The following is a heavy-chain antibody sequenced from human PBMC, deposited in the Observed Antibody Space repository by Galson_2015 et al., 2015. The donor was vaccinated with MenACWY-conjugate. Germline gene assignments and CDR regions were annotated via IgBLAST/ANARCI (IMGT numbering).Heavy chain of an antibody. CDR2: MRSDGIYT. D-gene: IGHD3-10*01. V-gene: IGHV3-74*01. CDR3: FFYGSGIYRGIEY. J-gene: IGHJ4*02. Sequence: SLRLSCAASGFTFSPYWMHWVRQTPGKGLVWVSQMRSDGIYTAYADSVKGRFAISRDGAKHTLYLQMKSLRAEDTAVSYCFFYGSGIYRGIEYWGQGMLVTVSS. CDR1: GFTFSPYW.